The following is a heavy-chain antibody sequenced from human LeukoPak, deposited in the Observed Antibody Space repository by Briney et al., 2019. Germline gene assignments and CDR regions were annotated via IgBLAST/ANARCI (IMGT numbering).Heavy chain of an antibody. J-gene: IGHJ4*02. CDR3: ARVAGYSSSWYLG. V-gene: IGHV1-69*13. CDR2: IIPIFGTA. CDR1: GGTFSSYA. Sequence: SVKVSCKACGGTFSSYAISWVRQAPGQGLEWMGGIIPIFGTANYAQKFQGRVTITADESTSTAYMELSSLRSEDTAVYYCARVAGYSSSWYLGWGQGTLVTVSS. D-gene: IGHD6-13*01.